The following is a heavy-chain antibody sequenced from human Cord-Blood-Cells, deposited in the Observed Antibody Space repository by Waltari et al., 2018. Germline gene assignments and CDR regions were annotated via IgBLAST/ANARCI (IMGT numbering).Heavy chain of an antibody. D-gene: IGHD2-2*02. J-gene: IGHJ4*02. Sequence: QVQLQQWGAGLLKPSETLSLTCAVYGGSFRGYYWSWIRQPPGKGLEWIGEINHSGSTNYNPSLKSRVTISVDTSKNQFSLKLSSVTAADTAVYYCARGVGVVVPAAKPAAYFDYWGQGTLVTVSS. CDR2: INHSGST. CDR1: GGSFRGYY. V-gene: IGHV4-34*01. CDR3: ARGVGVVVPAAKPAAYFDY.